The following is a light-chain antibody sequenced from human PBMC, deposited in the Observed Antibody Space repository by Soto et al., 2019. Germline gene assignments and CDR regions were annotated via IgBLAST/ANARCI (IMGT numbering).Light chain of an antibody. V-gene: IGLV2-11*01. Sequence: QSALIQPPSVSGSPGQSVTISCTGTSSDVGSYDYVSWYQQHPGTVPKPMIYNVTTQPSGVPDRFSGSRSGNSPSMTISGLHADDEADYYCCSYTSSATHVFATGTKLTVL. CDR1: SSDVGSYDY. CDR3: CSYTSSATHV. J-gene: IGLJ1*01. CDR2: NVT.